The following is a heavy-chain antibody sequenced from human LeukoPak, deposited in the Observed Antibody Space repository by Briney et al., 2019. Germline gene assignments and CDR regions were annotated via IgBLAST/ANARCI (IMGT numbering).Heavy chain of an antibody. CDR1: GGSISSYY. CDR3: ASRKLGNDY. V-gene: IGHV4-59*01. Sequence: SETLSLTCTVSGGSISSYYWSWVRQAPGKGLEWIGYIYHTGSTSYSPSLKSRVTISADTSQNQFSLKLSSVTAADTAVYYCASRKLGNDYWGQGTLVTVSS. D-gene: IGHD7-27*01. J-gene: IGHJ4*02. CDR2: IYHTGST.